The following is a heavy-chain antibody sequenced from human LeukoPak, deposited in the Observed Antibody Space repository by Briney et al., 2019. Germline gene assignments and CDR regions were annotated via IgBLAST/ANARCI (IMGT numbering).Heavy chain of an antibody. CDR2: IYYSGST. CDR3: ARDTGSSWSPYYYYGMDV. V-gene: IGHV4-59*01. D-gene: IGHD6-13*01. CDR1: GGSISSYY. Sequence: SEALSLTCTVSGGSISSYYWSWIRQPPGKGLEWIGYIYYSGSTNYNPSLKSRVTISVDTSKNQFSLKLSSVTAADTAVYYCARDTGSSWSPYYYYGMDVWGQGTTVTVSS. J-gene: IGHJ6*02.